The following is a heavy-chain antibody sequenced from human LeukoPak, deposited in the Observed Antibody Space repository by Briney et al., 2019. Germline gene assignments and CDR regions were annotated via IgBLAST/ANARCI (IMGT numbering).Heavy chain of an antibody. J-gene: IGHJ6*03. V-gene: IGHV1-2*06. CDR3: ARDLRGYYYYMGV. CDR1: GYTFTGYY. CDR2: INPNSGGT. Sequence: ASVKVSCKASGYTFTGYYMHWVRQAPGQGLEWMGRINPNSGGTNYAQKFQGRVTMTRDTSISTAYMELSRLRSDDTAVYYCARDLRGYYYYMGVWGKGTTVTVSS. D-gene: IGHD3-10*01.